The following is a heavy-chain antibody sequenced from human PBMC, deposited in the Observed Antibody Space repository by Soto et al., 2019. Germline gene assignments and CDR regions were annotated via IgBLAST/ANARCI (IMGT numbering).Heavy chain of an antibody. CDR1: GGSFSAYY. CDR3: ERGQGIVVVPAACSWFDP. D-gene: IGHD2-2*01. CDR2: INHSGST. J-gene: IGHJ5*02. V-gene: IGHV4-34*01. Sequence: XTLSLTGAVYGGSFSAYYWGWIRQPPGKGLEWIGEINHSGSTNYNPSLKSRVTISVDTSKNQFPLKLSSVTAEDTAVYYCERGQGIVVVPAACSWFDPWGQGTLVTVSS.